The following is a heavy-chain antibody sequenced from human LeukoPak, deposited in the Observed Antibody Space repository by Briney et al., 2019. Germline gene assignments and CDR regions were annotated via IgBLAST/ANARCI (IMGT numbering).Heavy chain of an antibody. CDR1: GFTFSNYW. D-gene: IGHD3-3*01. V-gene: IGHV3-23*01. CDR2: ISGSGGST. CDR3: AKGGVNPPPYWYFDL. J-gene: IGHJ2*01. Sequence: GGSLRLSCAASGFTFSNYWMHWVRQAPGKGLEWVSAISGSGGSTYYADSVKGRFTISRDNSKNTLYLQMNSLRAEDTAVYYCAKGGVNPPPYWYFDLWGRGTLVTVSS.